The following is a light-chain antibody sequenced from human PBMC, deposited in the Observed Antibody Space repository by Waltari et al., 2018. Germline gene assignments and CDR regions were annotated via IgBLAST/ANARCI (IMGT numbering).Light chain of an antibody. V-gene: IGKV4-1*01. J-gene: IGKJ1*01. CDR1: RSVLYSSNNKKY. Sequence: DIVMTQSPDSLAVSLGERATINCRFSRSVLYSSNNKKYITWYQQKPGQPPKLLIYVAATRESGVPDRFSGSGSGTDFTLTISSLQAEDVAVYYCQQYYSTPWTFGQGTKVEIK. CDR3: QQYYSTPWT. CDR2: VAA.